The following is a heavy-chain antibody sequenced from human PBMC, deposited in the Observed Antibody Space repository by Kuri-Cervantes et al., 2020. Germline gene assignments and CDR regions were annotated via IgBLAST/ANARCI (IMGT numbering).Heavy chain of an antibody. V-gene: IGHV4-34*01. CDR1: GGSFSGYY. J-gene: IGHJ6*03. CDR3: ARVVDYCTTGYCYYMDV. Sequence: GSLRLSCAVYGGSFSGYYWSWIRQPPGKGLEWIGEINHSGSTNYNPSLKSRVTISVDTSKNQFSLKLSSVTAADTAVYYCARVVDYCTTGYCYYMDVWAKGTTVPSP. D-gene: IGHD3-16*01. CDR2: INHSGST.